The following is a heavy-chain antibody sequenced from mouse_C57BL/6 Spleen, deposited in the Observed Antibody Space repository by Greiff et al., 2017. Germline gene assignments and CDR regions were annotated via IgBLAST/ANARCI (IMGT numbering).Heavy chain of an antibody. Sequence: QVHVKQSGAELVKPGASVKISCKASGYAFSSYWMNWVKQRPGKGLEWIGQIYPGDGDTNYNGKFKGKATLTADKSSSTAYMQLSSLTSEDSAVYFCVITTVVAPYFDYWGQGTTLTVSS. CDR1: GYAFSSYW. D-gene: IGHD1-1*01. CDR3: VITTVVAPYFDY. J-gene: IGHJ2*01. V-gene: IGHV1-80*01. CDR2: IYPGDGDT.